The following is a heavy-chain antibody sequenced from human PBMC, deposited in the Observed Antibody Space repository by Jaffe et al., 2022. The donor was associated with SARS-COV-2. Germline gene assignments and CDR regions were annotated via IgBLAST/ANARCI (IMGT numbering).Heavy chain of an antibody. D-gene: IGHD3-22*01. V-gene: IGHV3-23*01. CDR2: ISGSGGST. J-gene: IGHJ4*02. CDR1: GFTFSRYA. CDR3: ARHAIIEVVISTQYFDY. Sequence: EVQLLESGGGLVQPGGSLRLSCAASGFTFSRYAMSWVRQAPGKGLEWVSSISGSGGSTFYADSVKGRFTISRGNSKNTLYMQMNSLRAEDTAIYYCARHAIIEVVISTQYFDYWGQGTLVTVSS.